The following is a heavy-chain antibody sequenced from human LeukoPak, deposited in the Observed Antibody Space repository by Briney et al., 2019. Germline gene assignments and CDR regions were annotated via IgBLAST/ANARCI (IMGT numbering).Heavy chain of an antibody. J-gene: IGHJ4*02. CDR2: ICGSGGST. CDR1: GFTFSSYA. Sequence: GGSLRLSCAASGFTFSSYAMSWVRQAPGKGLEWVSAICGSGGSTYYADSVKGRFTIPRDNSKNTLYLKMNSLRAEDTAVYYCANPAGYCSSTTCFKFDYWGQGTLVTVSS. CDR3: ANPAGYCSSTTCFKFDY. V-gene: IGHV3-23*01. D-gene: IGHD2-2*01.